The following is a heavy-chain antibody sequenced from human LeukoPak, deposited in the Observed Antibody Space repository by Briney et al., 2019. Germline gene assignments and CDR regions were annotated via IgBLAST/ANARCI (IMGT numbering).Heavy chain of an antibody. V-gene: IGHV3-30-3*01. D-gene: IGHD2-2*01. CDR2: ISYDGSNK. CDR3: AKDTRGIVVVPAAFDY. J-gene: IGHJ4*02. CDR1: GFTFSSYA. Sequence: GGSLRLSCAAPGFTFSSYAMHWVRQAPGKGLEWVAVISYDGSNKYYADSVKGRFTISRDNSKNTLYLQMNSLRAEDTAVYYCAKDTRGIVVVPAAFDYWGQGTLVTVSS.